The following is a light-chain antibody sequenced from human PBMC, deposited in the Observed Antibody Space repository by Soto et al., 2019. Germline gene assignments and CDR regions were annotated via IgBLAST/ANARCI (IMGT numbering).Light chain of an antibody. CDR3: QQYNNGPPPVT. Sequence: DIVLTQSPATLSVSPGERATLSCRASQSVSINLAWYQHKLGQAPRLLIYDASTRVTGIPARFSGSGSGTDFTLTISYMKTEDFGIYYCQQYNNGPPPVTFGGGTKVEIK. J-gene: IGKJ4*01. CDR1: QSVSIN. CDR2: DAS. V-gene: IGKV3-15*01.